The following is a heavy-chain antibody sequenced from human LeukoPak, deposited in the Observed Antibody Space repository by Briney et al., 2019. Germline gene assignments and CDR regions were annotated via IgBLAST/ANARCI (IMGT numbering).Heavy chain of an antibody. J-gene: IGHJ4*02. V-gene: IGHV4-30-2*01. CDR1: GFSLRDYS. CDR3: ARDSRYSSSGYFGY. Sequence: LRLSCAASGFSLRDYSMDWIRQPPGKGLEWIGYIYHSGSTYYNPSLKSRVTISVDTSKNQFSLKLSSVTAADTAVYYCARDSRYSSSGYFGYWGQGTLVTVSS. CDR2: IYHSGST. D-gene: IGHD6-6*01.